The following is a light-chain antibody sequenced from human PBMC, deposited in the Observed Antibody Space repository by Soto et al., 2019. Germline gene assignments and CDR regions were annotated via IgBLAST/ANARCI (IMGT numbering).Light chain of an antibody. Sequence: SYELPQPPSVSVSPGQTASITCSGDKLGDKYACWYQQKPGQSPVLVIYQDSKRPSGIPERFSGSNSGNTATLTISGTQAMDEADYYCQAWDSSTGGDVVFGGGTKLTVL. CDR2: QDS. CDR3: QAWDSSTGGDVV. V-gene: IGLV3-1*01. CDR1: KLGDKY. J-gene: IGLJ2*01.